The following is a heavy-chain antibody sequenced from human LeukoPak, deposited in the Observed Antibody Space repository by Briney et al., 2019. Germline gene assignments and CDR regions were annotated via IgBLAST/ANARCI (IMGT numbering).Heavy chain of an antibody. D-gene: IGHD2-15*01. CDR1: GGSISPYY. Sequence: SETLSLTCIVSGGSISPYYWSWIRQPPGSGLEWIAYIYYSGSTSYNPSLKSRVAISVDTSNNEVSLKLSSVTAADTAVYYCARHGYCSGGSCYWDYWGQRTLVTVSS. J-gene: IGHJ4*02. V-gene: IGHV4-59*08. CDR3: ARHGYCSGGSCYWDY. CDR2: IYYSGST.